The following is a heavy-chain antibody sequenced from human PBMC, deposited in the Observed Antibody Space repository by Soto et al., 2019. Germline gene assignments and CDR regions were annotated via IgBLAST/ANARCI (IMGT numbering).Heavy chain of an antibody. Sequence: ETLSLTCTVSGGSISSYYWSWIRQPPGKGLEWIGYIYYSGSTNYNPSLKSRVTISVDTSKNQFSLKLSSVTAADTAVYYCARHVVGSSVYFDYWGQGTLVTVSS. CDR3: ARHVVGSSVYFDY. CDR1: GGSISSYY. CDR2: IYYSGST. D-gene: IGHD6-13*01. J-gene: IGHJ4*02. V-gene: IGHV4-59*08.